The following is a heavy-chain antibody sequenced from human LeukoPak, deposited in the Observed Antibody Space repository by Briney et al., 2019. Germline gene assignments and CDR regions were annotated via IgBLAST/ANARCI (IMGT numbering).Heavy chain of an antibody. D-gene: IGHD3-10*01. CDR3: ARALPTMVRGVIPPYYFDY. Sequence: ASVKVSCKASGYTFTGYYMHWVRQAPGQGLEWMGWINPNSGGTNYAQKFQGRVTMTRDTSISTAYMELSRLRSDDTAVYYCARALPTMVRGVIPPYYFDYWGQGTLVTVSS. J-gene: IGHJ4*02. CDR2: INPNSGGT. V-gene: IGHV1-2*02. CDR1: GYTFTGYY.